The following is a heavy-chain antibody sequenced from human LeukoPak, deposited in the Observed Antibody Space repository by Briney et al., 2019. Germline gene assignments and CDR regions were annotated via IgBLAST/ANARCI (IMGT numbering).Heavy chain of an antibody. CDR3: ARESHSRSFDY. D-gene: IGHD5-18*01. CDR2: IWYDGSNK. V-gene: IGHV3-33*01. Sequence: PGRSLRLSCAASGFTFSSYGMHWVRQAPGKGLEWVADIWYDGSNKYYADSVKGRFTISRDNSKNTLYLQMNSLRAEDTAVYYCARESHSRSFDYWGQGTLVTVSS. CDR1: GFTFSSYG. J-gene: IGHJ4*02.